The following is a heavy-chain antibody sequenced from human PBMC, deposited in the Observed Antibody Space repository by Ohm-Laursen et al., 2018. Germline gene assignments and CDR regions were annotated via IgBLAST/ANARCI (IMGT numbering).Heavy chain of an antibody. Sequence: SDTLSLTCPVSGGSISSYYWSWIRQPPGKGLEWIGYIYYSGSTNYNPSLKSRVTISVDTSKNQFSLKLSSVTAADTAVYYCAREWGGYEHDAFDIWGQGTMVTVSS. V-gene: IGHV4-59*01. CDR3: AREWGGYEHDAFDI. CDR2: IYYSGST. J-gene: IGHJ3*02. D-gene: IGHD5-12*01. CDR1: GGSISSYY.